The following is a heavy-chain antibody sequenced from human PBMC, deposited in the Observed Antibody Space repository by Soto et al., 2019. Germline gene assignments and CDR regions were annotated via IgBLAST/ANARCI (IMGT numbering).Heavy chain of an antibody. V-gene: IGHV1-18*01. CDR1: GYTFTSYG. J-gene: IGHJ5*02. CDR2: ISAYNGNT. D-gene: IGHD3-22*01. CDR3: AREYDSSGFNWFDP. Sequence: ASVKVSCKASGYTFTSYGISWVRQAPGQGLEWMGWISAYNGNTNYAQKLQGRVTMTTDTSTSTAYKELRSLRSDDTAVYYCAREYDSSGFNWFDPWGQGTLVTVSS.